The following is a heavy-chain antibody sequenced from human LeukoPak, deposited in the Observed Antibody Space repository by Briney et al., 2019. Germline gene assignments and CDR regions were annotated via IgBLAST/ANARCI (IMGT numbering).Heavy chain of an antibody. V-gene: IGHV3-23*01. Sequence: PGGSLRLSCAASGFTFSGYGMSWVRQAPGKGLDWVSAISDNGAYTYYADSAKGRFTISRDNSKNTLYLQMNSLRAEDTAVYYCAKSQGISYYYYYMDVWGKGTTVTISS. CDR2: ISDNGAYT. CDR1: GFTFSGYG. CDR3: AKSQGISYYYYYMDV. D-gene: IGHD3-10*01. J-gene: IGHJ6*03.